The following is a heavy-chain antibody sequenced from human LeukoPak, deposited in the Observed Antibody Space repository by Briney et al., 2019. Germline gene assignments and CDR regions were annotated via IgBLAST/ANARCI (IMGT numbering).Heavy chain of an antibody. CDR2: IYTSGST. D-gene: IGHD6-13*01. J-gene: IGHJ5*02. CDR1: GGSISSGSYY. Sequence: SETLSLTCTFSGGSISSGSYYWSWIRQPAGKGLEWIGRIYTSGSTNYNPSLKSRVTISVDTSKNQFSLKLSSVTAADTAVYYCAREDSSNWNWFDPWGQGTLVTVSS. V-gene: IGHV4-61*02. CDR3: AREDSSNWNWFDP.